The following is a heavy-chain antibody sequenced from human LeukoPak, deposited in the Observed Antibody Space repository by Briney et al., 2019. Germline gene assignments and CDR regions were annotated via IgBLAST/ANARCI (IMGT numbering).Heavy chain of an antibody. V-gene: IGHV1-8*01. CDR3: VRLFVQEPSGWFDP. CDR2: MNPNSGNT. CDR1: GYSFPSYE. D-gene: IGHD3-10*01. Sequence: ASVKVSCKTSGYSFPSYEINWVRQPPGQGLEWMGWMNPNSGNTAYAQKFQGRITMTRDASIRTAYMELNSLRSEDTAVYYCVRLFVQEPSGWFDPWGQGTLATVS. J-gene: IGHJ5*02.